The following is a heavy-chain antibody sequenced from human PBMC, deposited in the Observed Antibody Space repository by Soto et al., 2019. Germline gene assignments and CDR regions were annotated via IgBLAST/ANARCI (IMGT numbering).Heavy chain of an antibody. V-gene: IGHV4-31*03. D-gene: IGHD1-26*01. J-gene: IGHJ4*02. CDR3: AGIYSGSPRRTSGYFFDY. Sequence: SETLSLTCTVSGGSISSGGYYWSWIRQHPGKGLEWIGYIYYSGSTYYNPSLKSRVTISVDTSKNQFSLKLSSVTAADTAVYYCAGIYSGSPRRTSGYFFDYWGQGTPVTVSS. CDR2: IYYSGST. CDR1: GGSISSGGYY.